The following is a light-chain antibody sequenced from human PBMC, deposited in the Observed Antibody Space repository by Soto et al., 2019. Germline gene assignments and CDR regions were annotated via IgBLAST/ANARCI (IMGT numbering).Light chain of an antibody. Sequence: QSALTQPASVSGSPGQSITISCTGTSSDVGSYNLVSWYQQHPGKAPKLMIYEGSKRPSGVSNRFSGSKSGNTASLPISGLQAEDEADYYCCSYAGSSTSVFGGGTKVTVL. CDR2: EGS. CDR3: CSYAGSSTSV. J-gene: IGLJ3*02. V-gene: IGLV2-23*01. CDR1: SSDVGSYNL.